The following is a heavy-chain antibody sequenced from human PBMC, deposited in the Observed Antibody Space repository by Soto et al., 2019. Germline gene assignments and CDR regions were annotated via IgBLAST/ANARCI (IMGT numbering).Heavy chain of an antibody. Sequence: QVQLQESGPGLVKPSETLSLSCTVSGGSISSYYWSWIRQPPGQGLEWVGYISYSGSTNYNPSLKSRVTISVDTSKNQFSLKLSSVTAADTAVYYCARKYSSSWCFDYWGQGTLVTVSS. CDR2: ISYSGST. D-gene: IGHD6-13*01. CDR3: ARKYSSSWCFDY. CDR1: GGSISSYY. J-gene: IGHJ4*02. V-gene: IGHV4-59*01.